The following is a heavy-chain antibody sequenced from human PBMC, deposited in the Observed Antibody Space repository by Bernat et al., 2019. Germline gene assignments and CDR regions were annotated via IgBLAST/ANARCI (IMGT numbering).Heavy chain of an antibody. Sequence: EVQLVESGGGLVQPGGSLRLSCAASGFTFSSYAMSWVRQAPGKGLEWVSAISGSGGSTYYADSVKGRFTISRDNSKNTLYLQMNSLRAEDTAVYYCAKRAITIFGVVNKWYRYFDYWGQGTLVTVSS. J-gene: IGHJ4*02. CDR3: AKRAITIFGVVNKWYRYFDY. V-gene: IGHV3-23*04. CDR1: GFTFSSYA. D-gene: IGHD3-3*01. CDR2: ISGSGGST.